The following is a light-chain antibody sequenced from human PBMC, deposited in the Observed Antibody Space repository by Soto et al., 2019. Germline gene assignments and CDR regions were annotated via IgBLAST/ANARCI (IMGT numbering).Light chain of an antibody. J-gene: IGLJ1*01. CDR2: DVS. CDR3: SSYTSSSTRV. CDR1: SSDVGGYNY. V-gene: IGLV2-14*01. Sequence: QSALTQPASXXGXXXXXXXISCTGTSSDVGGYNYVSWYQQHPGKAPKLMIYDVSNRPSGVSNRFSGSKSGNTASLTISGLQAEDEADYYCSSYTSSSTRVFGTGTKVTVL.